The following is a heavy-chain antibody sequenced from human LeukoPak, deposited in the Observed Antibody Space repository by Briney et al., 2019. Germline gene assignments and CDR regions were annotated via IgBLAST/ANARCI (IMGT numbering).Heavy chain of an antibody. CDR3: ARGGTIFGVVTDNWFDP. Sequence: ASVKVSCKASGYTFTSYYMHWVRQAPGQGLEWMGIINPSGGSTSYAQKFQGRVTMTRDTSTSTVYMELSSLGSEDTAVYYCARGGTIFGVVTDNWFDPWGQGTLVTVSS. CDR2: INPSGGST. CDR1: GYTFTSYY. V-gene: IGHV1-46*01. J-gene: IGHJ5*02. D-gene: IGHD3-3*01.